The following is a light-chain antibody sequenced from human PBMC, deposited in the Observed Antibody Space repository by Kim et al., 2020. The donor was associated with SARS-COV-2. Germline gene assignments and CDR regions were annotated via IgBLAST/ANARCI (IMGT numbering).Light chain of an antibody. CDR3: MQATHWPPLT. Sequence: DVVMTQSPLSLSVTLGQPASISCRSSQSLVYSDGNTYLHWFQQRPGQPPRRLIFKVSNRDSGVPDRFSGSGSDSDFTLKISRVEAGDVGLYYCMQATHWPPLTFGGGTKVDIK. CDR1: QSLVYSDGNTY. V-gene: IGKV2-30*01. J-gene: IGKJ4*01. CDR2: KVS.